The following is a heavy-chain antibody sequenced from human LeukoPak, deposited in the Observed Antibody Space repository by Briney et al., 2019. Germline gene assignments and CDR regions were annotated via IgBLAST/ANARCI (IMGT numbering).Heavy chain of an antibody. CDR1: GGTFSSYA. J-gene: IGHJ6*03. Sequence: SVKVSCKASGGTFSSYAISWVRQAPGQGLEWMGGIIPIFGTANYAQKFQGRVTITADKSTSTAYMELSSLRSEDTAVYYCARGVTYCGGDCYSGGYYYYYMDVWGKGTTVTVSS. CDR2: IIPIFGTA. D-gene: IGHD2-21*01. CDR3: ARGVTYCGGDCYSGGYYYYYMDV. V-gene: IGHV1-69*06.